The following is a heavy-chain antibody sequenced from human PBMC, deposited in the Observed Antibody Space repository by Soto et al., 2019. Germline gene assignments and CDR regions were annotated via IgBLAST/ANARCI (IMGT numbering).Heavy chain of an antibody. V-gene: IGHV3-23*01. CDR3: AKGRQIIDY. CDR1: GFTFSSYV. CDR2: ISGGGDDT. J-gene: IGHJ4*02. Sequence: PGGSLRLSCAASGFTFSSYVMSWVRQAPGKGLEWVSGISGGGDDTYYAGPAKGRFTISRDNSKNTLYLQMNTLRAEDTAVYYCAKGRQIIDYWGQGTLVTVSS. D-gene: IGHD3-16*01.